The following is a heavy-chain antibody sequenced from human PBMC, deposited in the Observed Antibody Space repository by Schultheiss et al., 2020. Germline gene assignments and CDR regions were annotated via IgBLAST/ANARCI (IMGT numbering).Heavy chain of an antibody. D-gene: IGHD6-6*01. Sequence: ESLKISCAASGFTFSSYAMSWVRQAPGKGLEWVSAISGSGGSTYYADSVKGRFTISRDNSKNTLYLQMNSLRAEDTAVYYCAKTLGSSSSAQDYWGQGTLVTVSS. CDR1: GFTFSSYA. V-gene: IGHV3-23*01. CDR3: AKTLGSSSSAQDY. J-gene: IGHJ4*02. CDR2: ISGSGGST.